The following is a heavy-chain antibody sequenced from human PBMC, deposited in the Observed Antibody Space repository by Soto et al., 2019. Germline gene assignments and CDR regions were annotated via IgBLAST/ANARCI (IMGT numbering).Heavy chain of an antibody. CDR2: ISSSSSYI. V-gene: IGHV3-21*01. J-gene: IGHJ4*02. CDR3: ARDLGLDYGDY. Sequence: GGSLRLSCAASGFTFSSYKMNWVRQAPGKGLEWVSSISSSSSYIYYADSVKGRFTISRDNAHNSLYLQMYSLRAEDTAIYYCARDLGLDYGDYWGQGILVTVSS. CDR1: GFTFSSYK.